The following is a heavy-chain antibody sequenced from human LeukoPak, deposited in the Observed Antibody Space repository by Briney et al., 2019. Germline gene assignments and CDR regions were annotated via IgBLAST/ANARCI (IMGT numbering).Heavy chain of an antibody. CDR1: GGSISTGAYY. V-gene: IGHV4-39*01. CDR2: IYYTGST. J-gene: IGHJ5*02. Sequence: SETLSLTCTVSGGSISTGAYYWGWIRQPPGKGLEWIGTIYYTGSTYYNPSLKSRATISADTSKNQFSLKLTSVTAADTAVYYCARRKPAGWFDPWGQGTLVTVSS. CDR3: ARRKPAGWFDP.